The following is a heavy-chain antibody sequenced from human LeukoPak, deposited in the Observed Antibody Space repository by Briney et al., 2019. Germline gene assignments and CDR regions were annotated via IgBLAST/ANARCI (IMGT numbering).Heavy chain of an antibody. CDR2: ISYDGSNK. CDR3: ARSLPYGTTWYGRSDF. CDR1: GFTFSSYS. J-gene: IGHJ4*02. Sequence: GGSLRLSCAASGFTFSSYSMNWVRQAPGKGLEWVAVISYDGSNKYYADSVKGRFTISRDNSKNTLYLQMNSLRAEDTAIYYCARSLPYGTTWYGRSDFWGQGTLVTVSS. V-gene: IGHV3-30*03. D-gene: IGHD6-13*01.